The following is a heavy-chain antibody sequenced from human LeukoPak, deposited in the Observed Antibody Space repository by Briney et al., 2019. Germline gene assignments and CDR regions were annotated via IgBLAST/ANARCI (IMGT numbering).Heavy chain of an antibody. CDR3: NTPRDAFDI. CDR1: GLTFSSYG. V-gene: IGHV3-30*02. J-gene: IGHJ3*02. CDR2: IRYDGSNK. Sequence: GGSLRLSCAASGLTFSSYGMHWVRQAPGKGLEWVAFIRYDGSNKYYADSVKGRFTISRDNSKNTLYLQMNSLRAEDTAVYYCNTPRDAFDIWGQGTMVSVSS.